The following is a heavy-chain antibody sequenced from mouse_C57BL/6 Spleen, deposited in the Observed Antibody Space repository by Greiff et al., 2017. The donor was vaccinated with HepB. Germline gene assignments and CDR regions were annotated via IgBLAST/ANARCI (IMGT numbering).Heavy chain of an antibody. D-gene: IGHD1-1*01. J-gene: IGHJ1*03. Sequence: EVMLVESGGGLVQPGGSLKLSCAASGFTFSDYGMAWVRQAPRKGPEWVAFISNLAYSIYYADTVTGRFTISRENAKNTLYLEMSSLRSEDTAMYYCARQTTGGYFDVWGTGTTVTVSS. CDR1: GFTFSDYG. V-gene: IGHV5-15*01. CDR3: ARQTTGGYFDV. CDR2: ISNLAYSI.